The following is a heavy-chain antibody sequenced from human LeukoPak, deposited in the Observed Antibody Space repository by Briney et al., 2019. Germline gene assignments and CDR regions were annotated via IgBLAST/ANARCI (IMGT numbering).Heavy chain of an antibody. CDR1: GFTFSSYW. CDR3: ARAPSEIGGYYPEYFRH. CDR2: LKSDGST. V-gene: IGHV3-74*01. D-gene: IGHD3-22*01. J-gene: IGHJ1*01. Sequence: GGSLRLSCAAPGFTFSSYWMHWVRQAPGKGLVWVSRLKSDGSTNYADSVKGRFTISRDNAKNIVSLQMNSLRAEDTGVYYCARAPSEIGGYYPEYFRHWGQGTLVTVSS.